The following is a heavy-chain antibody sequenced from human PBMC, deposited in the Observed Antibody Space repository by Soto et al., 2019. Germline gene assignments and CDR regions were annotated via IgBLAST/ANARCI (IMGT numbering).Heavy chain of an antibody. CDR1: GFTVSSNY. J-gene: IGHJ6*02. Sequence: GGSLRLSCAASGFTVSSNYMSWVRQAPGKGLEWVSVIGHSSGKAFYRDSVQGRFTVSRDYSKNMLYLQMDRLRDEDSAIYYCTKWDGYADVWGQGTTVTVSS. CDR2: IGHSSGKA. CDR3: TKWDGYADV. D-gene: IGHD1-26*01. V-gene: IGHV3-53*01.